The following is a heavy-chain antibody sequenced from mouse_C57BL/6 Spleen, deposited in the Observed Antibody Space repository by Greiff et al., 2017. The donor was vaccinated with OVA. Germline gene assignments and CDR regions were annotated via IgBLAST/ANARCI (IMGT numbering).Heavy chain of an antibody. V-gene: IGHV1-82*01. CDR3: ESPTPSYYSNYPDY. J-gene: IGHJ2*01. CDR1: GYAFSSSW. Sequence: QVQLQQSGPELVKPGASVKISCKASGYAFSSSWMNWVKQRPGKGLEWIGRIYPGDGDTNYNGKFKGKATLTADKSSSTAYMQLISLTSEDTAVYFCESPTPSYYSNYPDYWGQGTTLTVSS. D-gene: IGHD2-5*01. CDR2: IYPGDGDT.